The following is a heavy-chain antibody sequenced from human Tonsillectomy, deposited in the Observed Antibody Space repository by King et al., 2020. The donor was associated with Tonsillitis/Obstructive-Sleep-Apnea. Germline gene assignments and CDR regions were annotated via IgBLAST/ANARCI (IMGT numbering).Heavy chain of an antibody. Sequence: QLVQSGAEVKKPGASVKVSCKASGYTFTSYGISWVRQAPGQGLEWMGWISAYNGNTNYAQKLQGRVNMTTDTSTRTAYMELRSLRSDDTAVYYCARDSTIFGVVLRQFDYWGQGTLVTVSS. J-gene: IGHJ4*02. D-gene: IGHD3-3*01. CDR3: ARDSTIFGVVLRQFDY. CDR2: ISAYNGNT. CDR1: GYTFTSYG. V-gene: IGHV1-18*01.